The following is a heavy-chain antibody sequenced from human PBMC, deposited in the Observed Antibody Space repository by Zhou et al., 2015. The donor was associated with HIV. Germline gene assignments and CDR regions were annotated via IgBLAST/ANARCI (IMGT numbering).Heavy chain of an antibody. CDR2: IIPIFGTA. Sequence: QVQLVQSGAEVKKPGSSVKVSCKASGGTFSSYAISWVRQAPGQGLEWMGGIIPIFGTANYAQKFQGRVTITADESTSTAYMELSSLRSEDTAVYYCARGNVDTAMVSDAFDIWGQGDKWSPSLQ. J-gene: IGHJ3*02. V-gene: IGHV1-69*01. CDR3: ARGNVDTAMVSDAFDI. CDR1: GGTFSSYA. D-gene: IGHD5-18*01.